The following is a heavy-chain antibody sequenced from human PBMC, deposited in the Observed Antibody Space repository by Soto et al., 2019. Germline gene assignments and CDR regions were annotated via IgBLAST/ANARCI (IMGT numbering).Heavy chain of an antibody. CDR3: ASYYYDSSGYTTAAKFDY. J-gene: IGHJ4*02. CDR2: IYYSGST. D-gene: IGHD3-22*01. CDR1: GGSISSGDYY. V-gene: IGHV4-31*03. Sequence: PSETLSLTCTVSGGSISSGDYYWSWIRQHPGKGLEWIGYIYYSGSTYYNPSLKSRVTISVDTSKNQFSLKLSSMTAADTAVYYCASYYYDSSGYTTAAKFDYWGQGTPVTVSS.